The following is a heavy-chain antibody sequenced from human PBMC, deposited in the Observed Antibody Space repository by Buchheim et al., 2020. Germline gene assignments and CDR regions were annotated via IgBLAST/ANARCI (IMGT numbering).Heavy chain of an antibody. V-gene: IGHV1-46*03. Sequence: QVQLVQSGAEVKKPGASVKVSCKASGYTFTTYNMHWVRQAPGQGLECMGIINPSGGSIAYAQKFQGRVTLTSDTSTSTVHMELSGLRSEDTAVYYCARSLSQWPPFDYWGQGTL. D-gene: IGHD6-19*01. J-gene: IGHJ4*02. CDR2: INPSGGSI. CDR3: ARSLSQWPPFDY. CDR1: GYTFTTYN.